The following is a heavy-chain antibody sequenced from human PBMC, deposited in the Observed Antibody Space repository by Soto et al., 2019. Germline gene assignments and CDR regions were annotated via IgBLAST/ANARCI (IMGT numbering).Heavy chain of an antibody. CDR3: ARGVYGSGNYYTGPSAFDI. CDR1: GGTLSDHG. CDR2: TIPVFNTA. V-gene: IGHV1-69*06. J-gene: IGHJ3*02. Sequence: QVPLEQSGAEVKKPGSSVKVSCKASGGTLSDHGVAWLRQAPGQGLVWMGGTIPVFNTAKYAQKFQGRVTVTADKFTNIAYMELSSLRSEDTAFYFCARGVYGSGNYYTGPSAFDIWGQGTMVIVSS. D-gene: IGHD3-10*01.